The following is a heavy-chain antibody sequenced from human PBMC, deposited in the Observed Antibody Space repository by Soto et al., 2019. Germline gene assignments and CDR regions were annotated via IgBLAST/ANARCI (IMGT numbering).Heavy chain of an antibody. J-gene: IGHJ6*02. D-gene: IGHD4-17*01. CDR3: ARADYFPYYYYCYGMDV. Sequence: QVQLVQSGAEVKKPGASVKVSCKASGYTFTSYDINWVRQATGQGLEWMGWMNPNSGNTGYAQKFQGRVTMTRNTSISTAYMELSSLRSEDTVVYDCARADYFPYYYYCYGMDVWGQGTTVTVSS. CDR2: MNPNSGNT. V-gene: IGHV1-8*01. CDR1: GYTFTSYD.